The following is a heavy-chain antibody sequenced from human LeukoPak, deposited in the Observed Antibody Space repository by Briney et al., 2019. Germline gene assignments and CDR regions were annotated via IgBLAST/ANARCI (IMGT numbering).Heavy chain of an antibody. CDR1: GFTFFSYD. CDR2: ISSSATSK. V-gene: IGHV3-48*03. Sequence: GGSLRLSCAASGFTFFSYDIYWVRPAPGTGLEWVSYISSSATSKYYADSVKGRFTLSRDNATRSLYLQMNSLRADDTAVYYCAKALPSSWYFFDYWGQGTLVTVSS. CDR3: AKALPSSWYFFDY. D-gene: IGHD6-13*01. J-gene: IGHJ4*02.